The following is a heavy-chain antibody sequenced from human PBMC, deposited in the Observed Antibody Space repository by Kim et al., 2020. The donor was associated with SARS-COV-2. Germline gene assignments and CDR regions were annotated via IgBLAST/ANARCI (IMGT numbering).Heavy chain of an antibody. CDR3: SRINITTAINQ. Sequence: SETLSLTCAVSGGSVSSGSYYWTWMRQPPGKGLEFIGYIYFTGRTNYNPSLKSRVTISRDTSKNHFTLNVTSVTDADTAVYFCSRINITTAINQWGQGSL. CDR2: IYFTGRT. J-gene: IGHJ4*02. D-gene: IGHD3-22*01. CDR1: GGSVSSGSYY. V-gene: IGHV4-61*03.